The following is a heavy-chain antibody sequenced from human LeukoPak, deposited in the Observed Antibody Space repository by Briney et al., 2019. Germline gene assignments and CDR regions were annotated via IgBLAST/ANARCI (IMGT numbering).Heavy chain of an antibody. Sequence: ASVKVSCKSSGYTFTGYYMHWVRQAPGQGLEWMGWINPNSGDTNYAQKFQGRVTVTRDTSINTAYMDLSRLRSDDTAVYYCARRELAVAGTGLDYWGQGTLVTVSS. CDR2: INPNSGDT. D-gene: IGHD6-19*01. CDR1: GYTFTGYY. CDR3: ARRELAVAGTGLDY. V-gene: IGHV1-2*02. J-gene: IGHJ4*02.